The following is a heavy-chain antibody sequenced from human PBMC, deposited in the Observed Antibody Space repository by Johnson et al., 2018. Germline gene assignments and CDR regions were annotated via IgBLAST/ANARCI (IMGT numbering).Heavy chain of an antibody. D-gene: IGHD3-16*01. CDR3: AKGRGEYYSDAFDI. V-gene: IGHV3-9*01. CDR1: GFTFGDYA. J-gene: IGHJ3*02. Sequence: VQLVDSGGGLVQPGRSLRLSCTASGFTFGDYAMSWFRQAPGKGLEWVSGIRWNSGSIGYADSVKGRFTISRDNAKNSLYLQMNSLRAEGTALYYCAKGRGEYYSDAFDIWGQGTMVTVSS. CDR2: IRWNSGSI.